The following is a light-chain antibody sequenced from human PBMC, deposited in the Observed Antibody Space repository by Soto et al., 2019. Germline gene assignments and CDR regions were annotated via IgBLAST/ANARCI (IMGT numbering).Light chain of an antibody. CDR3: LQYNSYPVT. Sequence: DIQMTHSPSAMSASVGDRVTITXXASQGITKSLVWFQQKPGKVPKRLIYAASSLQSGVPSRFSGSGSGTEFILTISSLQPEDSATYYCLQYNSYPVTFGGGTKVDIK. V-gene: IGKV1-17*03. J-gene: IGKJ4*01. CDR2: AAS. CDR1: QGITKS.